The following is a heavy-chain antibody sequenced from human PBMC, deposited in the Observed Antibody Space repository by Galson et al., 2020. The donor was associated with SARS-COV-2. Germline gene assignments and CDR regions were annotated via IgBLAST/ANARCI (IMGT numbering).Heavy chain of an antibody. CDR1: GFTFSSYA. CDR3: ARALGLVIIPIDY. V-gene: IGHV3-30*04. CDR2: ISYDGSNK. Sequence: QASETLSLTCAASGFTFSSYAMHWVRQAPGKGLEWVAVISYDGSNKYYADSVKGRFTISRDNSKNTLYLQMNSLRAEDTAVYYCARALGLVIIPIDYWGQGTLVTVSS. D-gene: IGHD3-3*01. J-gene: IGHJ4*02.